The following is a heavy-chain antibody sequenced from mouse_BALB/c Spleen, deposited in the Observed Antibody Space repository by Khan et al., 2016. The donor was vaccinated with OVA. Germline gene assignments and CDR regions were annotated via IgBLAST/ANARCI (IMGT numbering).Heavy chain of an antibody. V-gene: IGHV3-8*02. J-gene: IGHJ4*01. CDR2: VTYSGNT. D-gene: IGHD1-1*01. CDR1: GDSITSGF. CDR3: ARSYGSWGMDY. Sequence: EVQLQESGPSLVKPSQTLSLTCSVTGDSITSGFWNWIRKFPGNKFEYMGYVTYSGNTYYNPSLKSRISITRDTSKSQYYLQLNSVTTEDTATYFFARSYGSWGMDYWGQGTSVTVSS.